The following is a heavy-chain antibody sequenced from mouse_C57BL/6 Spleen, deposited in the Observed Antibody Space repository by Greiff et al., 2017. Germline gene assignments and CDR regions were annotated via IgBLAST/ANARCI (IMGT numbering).Heavy chain of an antibody. CDR1: GYTFTSYW. J-gene: IGHJ4*01. CDR3: ARDSYAMDY. Sequence: QVQLQQPGAELVRPGSSVKLSCKASGYTFTSYWMHWVKQRPIQGLEWIGNIDPSDSETHYNQKFKDKATLTVDKSSSTAYMQLSSLTSEASAVYYCARDSYAMDYWGQGTSVTVSS. CDR2: IDPSDSET. V-gene: IGHV1-52*01.